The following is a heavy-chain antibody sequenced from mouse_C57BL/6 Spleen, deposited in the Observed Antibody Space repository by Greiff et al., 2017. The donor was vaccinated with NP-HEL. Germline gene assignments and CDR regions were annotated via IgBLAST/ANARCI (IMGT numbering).Heavy chain of an antibody. Sequence: VQLQESGPGLVAPSQSLSITCTVSGFSLTSYGVDWVRQPPGKGLEWLGVIWGGGSTNYNSALMSRLSISKDNSKSQVFLKMNRLQTDDTAMYYCAKHQRPLYDTRGAMDYWGKGTSVTVSS. CDR1: GFSLTSYG. D-gene: IGHD2-3*01. CDR3: AKHQRPLYDTRGAMDY. J-gene: IGHJ4*01. CDR2: IWGGGST. V-gene: IGHV2-9*01.